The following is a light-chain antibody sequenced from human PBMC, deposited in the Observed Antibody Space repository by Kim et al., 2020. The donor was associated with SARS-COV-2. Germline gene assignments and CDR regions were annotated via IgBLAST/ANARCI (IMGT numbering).Light chain of an antibody. V-gene: IGLV6-57*03. CDR3: QSYDRTTVI. Sequence: GKTVTIACTRSSGSIAGNFVQWYQQRPGSAPTNVIYEDIQRPSGVPDRFSGSIDSSSNSASLTISGLRTEDEATYYCQSYDRTTVIFGGGTQLTVL. CDR1: SGSIAGNF. J-gene: IGLJ2*01. CDR2: EDI.